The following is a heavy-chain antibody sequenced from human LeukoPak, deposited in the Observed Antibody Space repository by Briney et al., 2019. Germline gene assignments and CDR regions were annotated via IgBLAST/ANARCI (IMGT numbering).Heavy chain of an antibody. CDR3: AKSGSRDWDYFEY. CDR2: ISGDGGAT. CDR1: GDSISNSNYY. D-gene: IGHD6-19*01. V-gene: IGHV3-23*01. Sequence: ETLSLTCTVSGDSISNSNYYWGWFRQAPGKGLEWVSTISGDGGATHYADSVKGRFTISRANSKNTLFLQMNSLRAEDTAVYYCAKSGSRDWDYFEYWGQGTLVTASS. J-gene: IGHJ4*02.